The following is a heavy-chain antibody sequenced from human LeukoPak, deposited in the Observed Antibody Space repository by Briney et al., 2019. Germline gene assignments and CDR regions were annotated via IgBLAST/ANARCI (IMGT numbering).Heavy chain of an antibody. CDR3: AKDRLLYDILTGFHY. D-gene: IGHD3-9*01. J-gene: IGHJ4*02. CDR2: IRYDGSNK. V-gene: IGHV3-30*02. CDR1: GFTFSSYG. Sequence: GGSLRLSCAASGFTFSSYGMHWVRQAPGKGLEWVAFIRYDGSNKYYADSVKGRFTISRDNSKNTLYLQMNSLRAEDTAVYYCAKDRLLYDILTGFHYWGQGTLVTVPS.